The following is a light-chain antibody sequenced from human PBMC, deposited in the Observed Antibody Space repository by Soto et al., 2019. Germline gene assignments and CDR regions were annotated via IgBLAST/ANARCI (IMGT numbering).Light chain of an antibody. CDR1: QGISSY. V-gene: IGKV1-9*01. CDR2: AAS. Sequence: DIQLTQSPSFLSASVGDRVTITCRARQGISSYLAWYQQKPGKAPKLLIYAASTLQSGVPSRFSGSGSGTEFTITISSLQPEDFATYYWKQLNSLFTCGPGTKVDIK. CDR3: KQLNSLFT. J-gene: IGKJ3*01.